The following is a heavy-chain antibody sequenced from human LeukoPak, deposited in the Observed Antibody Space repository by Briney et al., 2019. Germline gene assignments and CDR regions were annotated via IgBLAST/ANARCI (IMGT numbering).Heavy chain of an antibody. D-gene: IGHD2-2*01. Sequence: GGSLRLSCAASGVTLSTYAMSWARQAPGKGLEWVSGISSSGSGDNTYYADSVKGRFTISRDNSKNTLYLQMNSLRAEDTAVYYCARDNGDIVVVPAAWTFDYWGQGTLVTVSS. CDR3: ARDNGDIVVVPAAWTFDY. V-gene: IGHV3-23*01. J-gene: IGHJ4*02. CDR1: GVTLSTYA. CDR2: ISSSGSGDNT.